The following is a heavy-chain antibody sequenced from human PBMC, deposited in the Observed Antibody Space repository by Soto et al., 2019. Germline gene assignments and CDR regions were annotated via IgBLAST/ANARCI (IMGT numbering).Heavy chain of an antibody. D-gene: IGHD1-7*01. V-gene: IGHV3-23*01. Sequence: GGSLRLSCAASGFTFSTYALSWVRQAPGKGLEWVSAISANGQGIYYADSVRGRFTISRDNSKNTIFLHMDSLRAEDTAVYYCAKDRNYPRDQFHYWGQGTLVPVSS. CDR2: ISANGQGI. CDR1: GFTFSTYA. J-gene: IGHJ4*02. CDR3: AKDRNYPRDQFHY.